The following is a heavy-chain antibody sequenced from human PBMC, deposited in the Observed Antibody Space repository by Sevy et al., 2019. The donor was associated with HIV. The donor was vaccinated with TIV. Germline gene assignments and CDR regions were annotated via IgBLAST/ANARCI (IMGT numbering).Heavy chain of an antibody. V-gene: IGHV3-21*01. CDR1: GFILSYYD. D-gene: IGHD3-10*01. Sequence: GGSLRLSCAASGFILSYYDLNWVRQAPGKGLEWVSSISSGSSYIYYADSVKGRFTISRDNAENSLFLQMYSLSAEDTAVYYCAKDGAYYGSDGMDVWGQGSTVTVSS. CDR2: ISSGSSYI. J-gene: IGHJ6*02. CDR3: AKDGAYYGSDGMDV.